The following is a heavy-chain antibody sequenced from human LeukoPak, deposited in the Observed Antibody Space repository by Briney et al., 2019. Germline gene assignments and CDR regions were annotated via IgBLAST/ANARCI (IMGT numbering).Heavy chain of an antibody. CDR2: IAGHGGTT. Sequence: GGSLRLSCSASGFTFRHYAMNWVRLTPGKGLEWVSKIAGHGGTTYYADSVKGRFTISRDNSKNTLYLQMNSLRAEDTAVYYCARGPSGYHNTGGQGTLVTVSS. CDR1: GFTFRHYA. J-gene: IGHJ4*02. D-gene: IGHD5-12*01. CDR3: ARGPSGYHNT. V-gene: IGHV3-23*01.